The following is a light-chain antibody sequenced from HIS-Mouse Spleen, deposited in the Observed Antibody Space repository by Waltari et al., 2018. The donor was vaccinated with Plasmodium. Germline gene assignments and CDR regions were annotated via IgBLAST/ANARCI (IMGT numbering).Light chain of an antibody. Sequence: EIVLTQSPATLSLSPGERATLSCRPSQSVSSYLAWYQQKPGQAPRILIYVASNRATGIPARFSGSGSGTDFTLTISSLEPEDFAVYYCQQRSNWPSLTFGGGTKVEIK. CDR3: QQRSNWPSLT. CDR2: VAS. CDR1: QSVSSY. V-gene: IGKV3-11*01. J-gene: IGKJ4*01.